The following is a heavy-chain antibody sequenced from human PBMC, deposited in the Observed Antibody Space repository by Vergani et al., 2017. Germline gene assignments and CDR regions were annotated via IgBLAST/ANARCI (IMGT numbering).Heavy chain of an antibody. CDR2: INTSGGST. Sequence: QVPLVQSGADVKKPGASVKVSCKASGYTFTSYYMHWVRQAPGQGLEWMGIINTSGGSTSYAQKFQVRVTMTRDTSTSTVYMELSSLRSEDTAVYYCAREGTSGTTDNWFDPWGQGALVTVSS. D-gene: IGHD1-1*01. CDR1: GYTFTSYY. V-gene: IGHV1-46*01. CDR3: AREGTSGTTDNWFDP. J-gene: IGHJ5*02.